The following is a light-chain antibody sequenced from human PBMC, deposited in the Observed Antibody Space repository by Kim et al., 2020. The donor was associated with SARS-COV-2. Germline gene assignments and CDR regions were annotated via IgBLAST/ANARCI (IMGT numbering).Light chain of an antibody. CDR3: QTWGTGILV. J-gene: IGLJ3*02. CDR2: LNSDGSH. Sequence: SVKLTCTLSSGHSNYAIAWHQQQPEKGPRYLMKLNSDGSHSKGDGIPDRFSGSSSGAERYLTISSLQSEDEADYYCQTWGTGILVFGGGTKVTVL. V-gene: IGLV4-69*01. CDR1: SGHSNYA.